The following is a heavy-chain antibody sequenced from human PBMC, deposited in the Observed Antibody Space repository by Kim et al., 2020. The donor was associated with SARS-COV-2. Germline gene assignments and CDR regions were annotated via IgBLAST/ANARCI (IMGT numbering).Heavy chain of an antibody. V-gene: IGHV3-9*01. J-gene: IGHJ6*03. CDR2: ISWNSGSI. Sequence: GGSLRLSCAASGFTFDDYAMHWVRQAPGKGLEWVSGISWNSGSIGYADSVKGRFTISRDNAKNSLYLQMNSLRAEDTALYYCARAAAGNDYYYYMDVWGKGTTVTVSS. CDR1: GFTFDDYA. CDR3: ARAAAGNDYYYYMDV. D-gene: IGHD6-13*01.